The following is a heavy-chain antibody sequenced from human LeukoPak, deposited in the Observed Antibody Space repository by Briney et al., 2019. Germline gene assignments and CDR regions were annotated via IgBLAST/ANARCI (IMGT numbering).Heavy chain of an antibody. CDR1: GYTFINYG. Sequence: SCKASGYTFINYGISWVRQAPGKGLEWVSVIYSGGSTYYADSVKGRFTISRDNSKNTLYLQMNSLRAEDTAVYYCARDRGYSYGLAYWGQGTLVTVSS. D-gene: IGHD5-18*01. V-gene: IGHV3-53*01. CDR2: IYSGGST. J-gene: IGHJ4*02. CDR3: ARDRGYSYGLAY.